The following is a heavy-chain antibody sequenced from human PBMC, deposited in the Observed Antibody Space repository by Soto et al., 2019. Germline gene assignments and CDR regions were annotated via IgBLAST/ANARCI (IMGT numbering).Heavy chain of an antibody. Sequence: PSETLSLTCTVSGGSISSGDYYWSWIRQHPGKGLEWIGYISYSGGTYYNPSLKSRVTMSVDTSKNQFSLNLSSVTAADTAVYSCARDNDRNSGWFDPWGQGTLVTVSS. J-gene: IGHJ5*02. CDR2: ISYSGGT. D-gene: IGHD1-7*01. V-gene: IGHV4-31*03. CDR1: GGSISSGDYY. CDR3: ARDNDRNSGWFDP.